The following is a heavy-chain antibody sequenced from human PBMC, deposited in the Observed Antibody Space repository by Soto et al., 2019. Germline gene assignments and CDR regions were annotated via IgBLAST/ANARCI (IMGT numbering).Heavy chain of an antibody. J-gene: IGHJ4*02. CDR3: ASIVVVVAATQYYFDY. V-gene: IGHV1-69*13. CDR1: GGTFSSYA. Sequence: SVKVSCKASGGTFSSYAISWVRQAPGQGLEWMGGIIPIFGTANYAQKFQGRVTITADESTSTAYMELSSLRSEDTAVYYCASIVVVVAATQYYFDYWGQGTLVTVSS. CDR2: IIPIFGTA. D-gene: IGHD2-15*01.